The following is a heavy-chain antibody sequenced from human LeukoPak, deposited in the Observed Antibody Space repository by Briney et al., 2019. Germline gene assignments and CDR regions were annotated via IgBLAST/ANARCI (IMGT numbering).Heavy chain of an antibody. CDR1: GGSISSSSYY. J-gene: IGHJ4*02. CDR2: INHSGST. V-gene: IGHV4-39*07. D-gene: IGHD3-3*01. Sequence: PSETLSLTCTVSGGSISSSSYYWGWIRQPPGKGLEWIGEINHSGSTNYNPSLKSRVTISVDTSKNQFSLKLSSVTAADTAVYYCGAQYYDFQRDYWGQGTLVTVSS. CDR3: GAQYYDFQRDY.